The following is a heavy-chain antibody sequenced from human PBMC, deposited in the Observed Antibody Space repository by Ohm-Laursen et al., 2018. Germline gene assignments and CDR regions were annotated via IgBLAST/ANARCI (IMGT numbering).Heavy chain of an antibody. Sequence: SQTLSLTCAISGDSVSNNDVAWNWIRQSPSRGLEWLGRAYRGSNDYAVSLKSRITINPDTSKNQFSLYLNSVTPEDTAVYYCARGKYTAFDIWGQGTKVTVSS. CDR3: ARGKYTAFDI. CDR2: AYRGSN. J-gene: IGHJ3*02. V-gene: IGHV6-1*01. CDR1: GDSVSNNDVA. D-gene: IGHD2-2*02.